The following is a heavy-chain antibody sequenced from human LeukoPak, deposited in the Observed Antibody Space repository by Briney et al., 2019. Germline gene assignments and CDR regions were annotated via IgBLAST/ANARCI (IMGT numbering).Heavy chain of an antibody. D-gene: IGHD3-22*01. CDR3: ARDLGQYYDTSDNWFDP. J-gene: IGHJ5*02. Sequence: GALRLSCAASGFTFSSYAMHWVRQAPGKGLVWVSRINSDGINTSYADSVKGRFTISRDNAKNTLNLQMNSLRAEDTAVYYCARDLGQYYDTSDNWFDPWGQGTLVTVSS. V-gene: IGHV3-74*01. CDR1: GFTFSSYA. CDR2: INSDGINT.